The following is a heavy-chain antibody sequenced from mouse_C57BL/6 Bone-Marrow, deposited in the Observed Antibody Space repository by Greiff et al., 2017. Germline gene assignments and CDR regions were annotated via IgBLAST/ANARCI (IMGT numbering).Heavy chain of an antibody. J-gene: IGHJ3*01. Sequence: EVQGVESGGGLVQPGGSLKLSCAASGFTFSDYYMYWVRQTPEKRLEWVAYISNGGGSTYYPDTVKGRFTISRDNAKNTLYLQMSRLKSEDTAMYYCARHRYYCGFAYWGQGTLVTVSA. D-gene: IGHD1-1*01. V-gene: IGHV5-12*01. CDR1: GFTFSDYY. CDR2: ISNGGGST. CDR3: ARHRYYCGFAY.